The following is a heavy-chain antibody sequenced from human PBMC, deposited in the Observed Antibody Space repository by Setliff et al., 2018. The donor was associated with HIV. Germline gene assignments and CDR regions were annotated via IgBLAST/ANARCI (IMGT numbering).Heavy chain of an antibody. CDR2: VRRNGLDK. D-gene: IGHD2-15*01. J-gene: IGHJ3*02. CDR1: GFSLSIYA. CDR3: AQDRYCDGGSCKSGNAFDM. V-gene: IGHV3-33*06. Sequence: GGSLRLSCAASGFSLSIYAMHWVRQAPGKGLEWVAVVRRNGLDKYYADSVGGRFTISRDNSENTLYLQMDSLRDDDTAVYYCAQDRYCDGGSCKSGNAFDMWGQGTMVTVSS.